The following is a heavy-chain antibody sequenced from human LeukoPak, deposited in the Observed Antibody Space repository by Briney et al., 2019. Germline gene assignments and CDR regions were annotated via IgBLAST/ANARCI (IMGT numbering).Heavy chain of an antibody. Sequence: GGSLRLSCAASGFTFSDYYMSWIRQAPGKGLEWASYISSSGSTIYYADSVKGRFTISRDNAKNSLYLQMNSLRAEDTAVYYCARPGGVTTLPMPYNWFDPWGQGTLVTVSS. CDR1: GFTFSDYY. CDR2: ISSSGSTI. CDR3: ARPGGVTTLPMPYNWFDP. V-gene: IGHV3-11*01. D-gene: IGHD4-17*01. J-gene: IGHJ5*02.